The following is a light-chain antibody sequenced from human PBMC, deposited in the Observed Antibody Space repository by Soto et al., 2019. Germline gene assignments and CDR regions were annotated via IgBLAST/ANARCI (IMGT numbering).Light chain of an antibody. V-gene: IGKV3-20*01. CDR1: QSVGSNS. CDR2: GAS. J-gene: IGKJ4*01. Sequence: EFVLTQSPGTLSLSPGERATLSCRASQSVGSNSLAWYQQKPGQAPRILIYGASTSATGIPDRFSGSGSGTDFTLTISRLEPEEFAVYYCQQYGSSPPLTFGGGTKVEIK. CDR3: QQYGSSPPLT.